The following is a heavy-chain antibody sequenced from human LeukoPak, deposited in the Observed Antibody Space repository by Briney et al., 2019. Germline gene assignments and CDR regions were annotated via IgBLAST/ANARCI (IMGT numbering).Heavy chain of an antibody. J-gene: IGHJ4*02. D-gene: IGHD4-11*01. V-gene: IGHV4-39*01. CDR2: IYYSGST. CDR1: GGSISSSSYY. CDR3: ATIHTTVRHLDY. Sequence: PSETLSLTCTVSGGSISSSSYYWGWIRQPPGKGLEWIGSIYYSGSTYYNPSLKSRVTICVDTSKNQFSLKLSSVTAADTAVYYCATIHTTVRHLDYWGQGTLVTVSS.